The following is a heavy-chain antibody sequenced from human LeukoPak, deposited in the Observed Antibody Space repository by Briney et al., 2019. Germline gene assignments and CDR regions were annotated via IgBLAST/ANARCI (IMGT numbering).Heavy chain of an antibody. Sequence: GGSLRLSCAASGFTFSSYGMHWVRQAPGKGLEWVAFIRYDGSNRYYADSVKGRFTISRDNSKNTLYLQMNSLRAEDTAVYYCARRATSERGHSYGLDYWGQGTLVTVSS. CDR2: IRYDGSNR. CDR3: ARRATSERGHSYGLDY. D-gene: IGHD5-18*01. V-gene: IGHV3-30*02. J-gene: IGHJ4*02. CDR1: GFTFSSYG.